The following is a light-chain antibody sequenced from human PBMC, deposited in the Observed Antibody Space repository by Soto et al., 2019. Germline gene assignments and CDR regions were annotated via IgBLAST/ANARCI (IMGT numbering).Light chain of an antibody. V-gene: IGKV3-11*01. Sequence: VVLTQSPATLSFSPWEIVTLSCSASQSVSSYLAWYQHKPGQAPRLLISDASNRATGIPARFSGSGSETDFTLTISSLEPEDSAVYYCQQRSNWPSLTFGGGTKVDIK. CDR3: QQRSNWPSLT. CDR2: DAS. CDR1: QSVSSY. J-gene: IGKJ4*01.